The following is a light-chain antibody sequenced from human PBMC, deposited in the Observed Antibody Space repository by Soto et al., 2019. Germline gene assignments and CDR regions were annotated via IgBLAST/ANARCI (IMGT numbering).Light chain of an antibody. CDR1: SSDIGNYNY. V-gene: IGLV2-14*01. J-gene: IGLJ2*01. Sequence: QSALTQPASVSGSPGQSITISCTGTSSDIGNYNYVSWYQQHPGKAPKLMIYDVSNRPSGVSDRFSGSKSGNTASLTISGLQAEDEAHYYCSSYTSSNTLLFGGGTHLTVL. CDR2: DVS. CDR3: SSYTSSNTLL.